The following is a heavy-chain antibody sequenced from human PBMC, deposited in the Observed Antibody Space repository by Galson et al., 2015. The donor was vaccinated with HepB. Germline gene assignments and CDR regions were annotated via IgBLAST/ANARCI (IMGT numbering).Heavy chain of an antibody. Sequence: SLRLSCAASGFTFSSYGMHWVRQAPGKGLEWVAVISYDGSNKYYADSVKGRFTISRDNSRNTLYLQMNSLRAEDTAVYYCAKGYCSSTSCSYLDAFDIWGQGTMVTVSS. D-gene: IGHD2-2*01. CDR2: ISYDGSNK. V-gene: IGHV3-30*18. CDR3: AKGYCSSTSCSYLDAFDI. CDR1: GFTFSSYG. J-gene: IGHJ3*02.